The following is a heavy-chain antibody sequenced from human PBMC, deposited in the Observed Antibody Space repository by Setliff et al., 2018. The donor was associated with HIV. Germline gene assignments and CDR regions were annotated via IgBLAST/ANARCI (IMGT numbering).Heavy chain of an antibody. CDR1: GYSFATYG. J-gene: IGHJ4*02. CDR2: ISTYTGDI. CDR3: ARDSSASRTPPLH. Sequence: VASVKVSCKASGYSFATYGIHWVRRAPGQGLEWMAWISTYTGDINYSENFRRRLTLTTDTSTNTAYMELRHLRSDDTALYYCARDSSASRTPPLHWGQGTLVTVSS. V-gene: IGHV1-18*01.